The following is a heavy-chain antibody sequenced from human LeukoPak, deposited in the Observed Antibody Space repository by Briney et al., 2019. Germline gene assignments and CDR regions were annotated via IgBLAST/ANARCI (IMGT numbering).Heavy chain of an antibody. Sequence: SETLSLTCAVYGGSFSGYYWSWIRQPPGKGLEWIGEINHSGSTNYNPSLKSRVTISVDTSKNQFSLKLSSVTAADTAVYYCARSGAAAASRWFDHWGQGTLVTVSS. D-gene: IGHD6-13*01. J-gene: IGHJ5*02. V-gene: IGHV4-34*01. CDR1: GGSFSGYY. CDR3: ARSGAAAASRWFDH. CDR2: INHSGST.